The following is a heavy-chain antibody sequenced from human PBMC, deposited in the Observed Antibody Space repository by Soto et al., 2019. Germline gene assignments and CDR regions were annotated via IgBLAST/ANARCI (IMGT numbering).Heavy chain of an antibody. D-gene: IGHD6-13*01. CDR1: GFTFSSYG. CDR3: AKDKVRRRTAAPHDY. CDR2: ISYDGSNK. V-gene: IGHV3-30*18. J-gene: IGHJ4*02. Sequence: QVQLVESVGGVVQPGRSLRLSCAASGFTFSSYGMHWVRQAPGKGLEWVAVISYDGSNKYYADSVKGRFTISRDNSKNTLDLQTHSLRAEDTAVYYCAKDKVRRRTAAPHDYWGQGTRVNFSS.